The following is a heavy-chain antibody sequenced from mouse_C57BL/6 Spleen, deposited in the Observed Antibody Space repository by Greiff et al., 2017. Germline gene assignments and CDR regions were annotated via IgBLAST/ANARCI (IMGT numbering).Heavy chain of an antibody. D-gene: IGHD2-1*01. J-gene: IGHJ4*01. CDR3: AREYYGNYFYAMDY. CDR2: INPNYGTT. Sequence: EVQLVESGPELVKPGASVKISCKASGYSFTDYNMNWVKQSNGKSLEWIGVINPNYGTTSYNQKFKGKATLTVDQSSSTAYMQLNSLTSEDSAVYYCAREYYGNYFYAMDYWGQGTSVTVSS. CDR1: GYSFTDYN. V-gene: IGHV1-39*01.